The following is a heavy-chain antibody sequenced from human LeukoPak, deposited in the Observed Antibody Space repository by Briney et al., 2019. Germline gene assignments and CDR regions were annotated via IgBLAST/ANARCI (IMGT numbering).Heavy chain of an antibody. CDR2: INHSGST. CDR3: ARITMVRGVDAFDI. Sequence: SETLSLTCAVYGGSFSGYYWSWIRQPPGKGLEWIGEINHSGSTYYNPSLKSRVTISVDTTKNQFSLKLSSVTAADTAVYYCARITMVRGVDAFDIWGQGTMVTVSS. D-gene: IGHD3-10*01. J-gene: IGHJ3*02. CDR1: GGSFSGYY. V-gene: IGHV4-34*09.